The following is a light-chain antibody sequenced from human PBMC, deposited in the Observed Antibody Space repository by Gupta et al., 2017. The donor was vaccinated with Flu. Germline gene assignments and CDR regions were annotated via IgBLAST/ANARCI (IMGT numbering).Light chain of an antibody. V-gene: IGLV1-51*02. CDR3: GTWDSGLSQI. CDR1: NIENNF. Sequence: QSVLTQPPSVSAAPGQKVPIYCSGNNIENNFVSWYLPPQGTAPKRRINENYRRPSGIPDRFSGSKSGTSATLAITGLQTGDEADYYCGTWDSGLSQIFGGGTKLTVL. CDR2: ENY. J-gene: IGLJ2*01.